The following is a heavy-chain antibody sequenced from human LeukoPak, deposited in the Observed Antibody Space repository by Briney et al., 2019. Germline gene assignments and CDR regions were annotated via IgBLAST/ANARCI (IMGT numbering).Heavy chain of an antibody. CDR3: ARQGVRYKYRSGWLTYNWFDP. Sequence: SETLSLTCAVYGASLNGHYWSWIRQPPGKGLEWIGEGSDVGGTKYNPSLKSRVTISADTSKNQFSLHLSSVTPDDTAVYYCARQGVRYKYRSGWLTYNWFDPWGQGTLVNVSS. CDR2: GSDVGGT. J-gene: IGHJ5*02. D-gene: IGHD6-19*01. V-gene: IGHV4-34*01. CDR1: GASLNGHY.